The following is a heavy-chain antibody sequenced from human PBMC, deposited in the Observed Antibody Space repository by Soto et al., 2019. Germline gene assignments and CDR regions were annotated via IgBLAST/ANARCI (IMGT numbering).Heavy chain of an antibody. V-gene: IGHV3-23*01. CDR2: MSGGGVST. Sequence: PGGSLRLSCAASGFTFSSYAMSWVRQAPGKGLEWVSCMSGGGVSTYYADSVKGRFTISRDNSKNTLYLQMNSLRVEDTAVYYCAKGSGGLTIFGVVISDWGQGTLVTVSS. J-gene: IGHJ4*02. CDR1: GFTFSSYA. D-gene: IGHD3-3*01. CDR3: AKGSGGLTIFGVVISD.